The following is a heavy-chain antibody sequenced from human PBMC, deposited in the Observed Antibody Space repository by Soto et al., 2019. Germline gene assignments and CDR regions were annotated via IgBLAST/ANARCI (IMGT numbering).Heavy chain of an antibody. J-gene: IGHJ3*02. D-gene: IGHD3-22*01. V-gene: IGHV1-24*01. CDR3: ATAPSYYDSSGYDAFDI. Sequence: QVQLVQSGAEVKKPGASVKVSCKVSGYTLTELSMHWVRQAPGKGLEWMGGFDPEDGETIYAQKFQGRVTMTEDASTDTAYMELSSLRSEDTAVYYCATAPSYYDSSGYDAFDIWGQGTMVTVSS. CDR2: FDPEDGET. CDR1: GYTLTELS.